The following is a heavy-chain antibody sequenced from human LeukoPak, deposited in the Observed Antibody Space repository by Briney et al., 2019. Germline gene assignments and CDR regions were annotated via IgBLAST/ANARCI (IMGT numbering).Heavy chain of an antibody. CDR2: IYYSGST. J-gene: IGHJ6*02. CDR3: ARGLERGGSYYYYYGMDV. CDR1: GGSISSYY. Sequence: SETLSLTCTVSGGSISSYYWSWIRQPPGKGLEWIGYIYYSGSTNYNPSLKSRVTISVDTSKNQFSLKLSSVTAADTAVYYCARGLERGGSYYYYYGMDVWGQGTTVTVSS. D-gene: IGHD1-26*01. V-gene: IGHV4-59*12.